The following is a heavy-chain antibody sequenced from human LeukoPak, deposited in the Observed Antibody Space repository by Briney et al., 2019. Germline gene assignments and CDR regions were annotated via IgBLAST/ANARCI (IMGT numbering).Heavy chain of an antibody. D-gene: IGHD6-13*01. Sequence: ASVKVSCKASGYTFTSYYMHWVRQAPGQRLEWMGWISAYNGNTNYAQKLQGRVTMTTDTSTSTAYMELRSLRSDDTAVYYCARDSPYSSSWYRGYFQHWGRGTLVTVSS. CDR2: ISAYNGNT. CDR1: GYTFTSYY. J-gene: IGHJ1*01. CDR3: ARDSPYSSSWYRGYFQH. V-gene: IGHV1-18*04.